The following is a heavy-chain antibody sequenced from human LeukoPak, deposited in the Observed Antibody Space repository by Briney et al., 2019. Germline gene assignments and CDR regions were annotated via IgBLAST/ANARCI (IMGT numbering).Heavy chain of an antibody. D-gene: IGHD3-16*01. Sequence: TSETLSLTCTVSGGSISSSSYYWGWIRQPPGKGLEWIGSIYYSGSTYYNPSLKSRVTISVDTSKNQFSLKLSSVTAADTAVYYCARVGGAFDIWGQGTMVTVSS. CDR2: IYYSGST. CDR1: GGSISSSSYY. J-gene: IGHJ3*02. CDR3: ARVGGAFDI. V-gene: IGHV4-39*07.